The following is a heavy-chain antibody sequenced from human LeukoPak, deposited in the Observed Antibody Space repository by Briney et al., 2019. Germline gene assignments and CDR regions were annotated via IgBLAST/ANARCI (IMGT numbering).Heavy chain of an antibody. CDR3: ARGPLNPKAAAGTISSY. CDR2: ISSSSSYI. D-gene: IGHD6-13*01. V-gene: IGHV3-21*01. J-gene: IGHJ4*02. Sequence: GGSLRLSCAASGFTFSSYSMNWVRQAPGKGLEWVSSISSSSSYIYYADSVKGRFTISRDNAKNSLCLQMNSLRAEDTAVYYCARGPLNPKAAAGTISSYWGQGTLVTVSS. CDR1: GFTFSSYS.